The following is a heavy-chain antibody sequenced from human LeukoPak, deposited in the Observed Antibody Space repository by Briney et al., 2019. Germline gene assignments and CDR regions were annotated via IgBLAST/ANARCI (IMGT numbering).Heavy chain of an antibody. CDR3: ARVSVATWFGMDV. CDR1: GFTVSSNY. CDR2: IYSGGST. V-gene: IGHV3-53*04. J-gene: IGHJ6*02. D-gene: IGHD5-12*01. Sequence: GGFLRLSCAASGFTVSSNYMSWVRQAPGKGLEWVSVIYSGGSTYYADSVKGRFTISRHNSKNTLYLQMNSLRAEDTAVYYCARVSVATWFGMDVWGQGTTVTVSS.